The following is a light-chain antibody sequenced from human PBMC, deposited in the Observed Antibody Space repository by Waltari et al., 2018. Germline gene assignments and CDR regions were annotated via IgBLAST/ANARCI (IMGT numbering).Light chain of an antibody. V-gene: IGLV2-8*01. J-gene: IGLJ2*01. CDR2: EVT. CDR1: SSDVGAYNY. CDR3: SSYAGRNGVI. Sequence: QSALTQPPSASGSPGQSVTISCTGTSSDVGAYNYVSWYQQHPGTAPKLMLSEVTQRPSGVPDRFSGSKSGNTASLTVSGLQAEDEAVYYCSSYAGRNGVIFGGGTKLTVL.